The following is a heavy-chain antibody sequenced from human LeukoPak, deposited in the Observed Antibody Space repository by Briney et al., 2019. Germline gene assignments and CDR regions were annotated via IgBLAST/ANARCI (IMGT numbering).Heavy chain of an antibody. Sequence: GASVKVSCKASGYTFTSYDINWVRQATGQELEWMGWMNPNSGNTGYAQKFQGRVTITRNTSISTAYMELSSLRSEDTAVYYCARARSSVSSDAFDIWGQGTMVTVSS. V-gene: IGHV1-8*03. J-gene: IGHJ3*02. CDR1: GYTFTSYD. CDR2: MNPNSGNT. CDR3: ARARSSVSSDAFDI. D-gene: IGHD3-22*01.